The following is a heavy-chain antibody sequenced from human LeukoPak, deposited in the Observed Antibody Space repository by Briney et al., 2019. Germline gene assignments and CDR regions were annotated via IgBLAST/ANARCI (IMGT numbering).Heavy chain of an antibody. V-gene: IGHV4-38-2*02. CDR1: GYSISSGYY. Sequence: PSETLSLTCTVSGYSISSGYYWGWIRQPPEKGLEWIGSIYHSGSTYYNPSLKSRVTISVDTSKNQFSLKLSSVTAADTAVYYCARGSPYYYGSGSRPFDYWGQGTLVTVSS. CDR2: IYHSGST. J-gene: IGHJ4*02. D-gene: IGHD3-10*01. CDR3: ARGSPYYYGSGSRPFDY.